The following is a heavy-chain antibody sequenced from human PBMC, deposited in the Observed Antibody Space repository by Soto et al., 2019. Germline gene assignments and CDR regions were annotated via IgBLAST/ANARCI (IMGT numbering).Heavy chain of an antibody. Sequence: QVQLVESGGGVVQPGRSLRLSCAASGFTFSSYGMYWVRQAPGKGLEWVAMISYDGSDQFYGDSVKGRFTISRDNSKNILYVQMNSLRSEDTAVYYCAKDTGADYWGQGTVVTVSA. CDR3: AKDTGADY. CDR2: ISYDGSDQ. V-gene: IGHV3-30*18. J-gene: IGHJ4*02. D-gene: IGHD3-10*01. CDR1: GFTFSSYG.